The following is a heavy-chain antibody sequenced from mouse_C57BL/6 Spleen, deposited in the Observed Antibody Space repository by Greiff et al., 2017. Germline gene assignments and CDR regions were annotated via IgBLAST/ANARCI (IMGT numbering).Heavy chain of an antibody. CDR1: GYSITSGYY. Sequence: EVQLQESGPGLVKPSQSLSLTCSVTGYSITSGYYWNWIRQFPGNKLEWMGYISYDGSNNYNPSLKNRISITRDTSKNQFFLKLNSVTTEDTATYYCAAPVVARGFAYWGQGTLVTVSA. V-gene: IGHV3-6*01. D-gene: IGHD1-1*01. CDR3: AAPVVARGFAY. CDR2: ISYDGSN. J-gene: IGHJ3*01.